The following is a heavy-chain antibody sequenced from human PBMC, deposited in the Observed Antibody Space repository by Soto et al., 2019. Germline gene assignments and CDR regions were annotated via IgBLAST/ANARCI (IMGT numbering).Heavy chain of an antibody. J-gene: IGHJ6*03. D-gene: IGHD2-2*01. CDR3: AKYYCSSTSCYVGYYYYYMDV. CDR1: GLPFSSYA. V-gene: IGHV3-23*01. Sequence: GGSLRLSWAASGLPFSSYAMIWVRPATGMGLEWVSAISGSGGSTYYADSVKGRFTISRDNSKNTLYLQMNSLRAEDTAVYYCAKYYCSSTSCYVGYYYYYMDVWGKGTTVTVSS. CDR2: ISGSGGST.